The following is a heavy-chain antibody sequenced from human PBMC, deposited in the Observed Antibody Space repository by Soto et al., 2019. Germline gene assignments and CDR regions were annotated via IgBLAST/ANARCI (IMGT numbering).Heavy chain of an antibody. CDR1: GFSLSTSGVG. CDR3: AHRADYNDSTDWFDP. Sequence: QITLKESVPTLVKPTQTLTLTCTFSGFSLSTSGVGVGWIRQSPGKALEWLALIYWDDDKRYSPSLKSRLTITKDTSKNQLVITMTNMDPVETATYYCAHRADYNDSTDWFDPWGQGTLVTVSS. CDR2: IYWDDDK. D-gene: IGHD3-22*01. J-gene: IGHJ5*02. V-gene: IGHV2-5*02.